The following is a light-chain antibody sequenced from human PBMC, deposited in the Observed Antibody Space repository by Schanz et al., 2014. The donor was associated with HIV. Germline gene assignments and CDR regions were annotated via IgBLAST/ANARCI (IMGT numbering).Light chain of an antibody. CDR2: TDG. J-gene: IGLJ2*01. V-gene: IGLV1-40*01. CDR3: QSYDGTLRAVV. CDR1: NSNIVARSH. Sequence: QSVLTQPPSVSGAPGQGVTISCTGSNSNIVARSHVHWYQQLPGTAPKFLISTDGGLPSGVPDGFSDSLSVALASLEIVGLRSEDEADYYCQSYDGTLRAVVVVGGTKLTVL.